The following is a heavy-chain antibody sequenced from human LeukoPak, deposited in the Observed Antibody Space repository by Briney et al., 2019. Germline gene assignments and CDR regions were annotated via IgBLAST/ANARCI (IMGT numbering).Heavy chain of an antibody. V-gene: IGHV4-39*01. CDR2: IYYSGST. J-gene: IGHJ4*02. CDR3: ARHDGYSDY. CDR1: GGSISSSSYY. Sequence: PSETLSLTCAVSGGSISSSSYYWGWIRQPPGKGLEWIGSIYYSGSTYYNPSLKSRVTISVDTSKNRFSLKLSSVTAADTAVYYCARHDGYSDYWGQGTLVTVSS. D-gene: IGHD6-13*01.